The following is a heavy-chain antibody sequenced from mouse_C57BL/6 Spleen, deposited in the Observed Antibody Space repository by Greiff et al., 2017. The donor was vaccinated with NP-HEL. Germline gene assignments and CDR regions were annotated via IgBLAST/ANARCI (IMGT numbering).Heavy chain of an antibody. V-gene: IGHV1-69*01. CDR3: ARFRSSYYAMDY. CDR1: GYTFTSYW. D-gene: IGHD1-1*01. J-gene: IGHJ4*01. CDR2: IDPSDSYT. Sequence: QVQLQQPGAELVMPGASVKLSCKASGYTFTSYWMHWVKQRPGQGLEWIGEIDPSDSYTNYNQKFKGKSTLTVDKSSSTAYMQLRSLTSEDSAVYYCARFRSSYYAMDYWGQGTSVTVSS.